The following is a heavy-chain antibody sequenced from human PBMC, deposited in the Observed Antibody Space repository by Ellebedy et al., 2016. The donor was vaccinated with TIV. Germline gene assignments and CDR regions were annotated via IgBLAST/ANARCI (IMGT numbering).Heavy chain of an antibody. Sequence: MPSETLSLTCAVSGGSISSGGYSWSWIRQPPGKGLEWIGYIYHSGSTYYNPSLKSRVTISVDTSKNQFSLKLSSVTAADTAVYYCARHESGYSYGFLPPFDYWGQGTLVTVSS. D-gene: IGHD5-18*01. V-gene: IGHV4-30-2*01. CDR3: ARHESGYSYGFLPPFDY. CDR1: GGSISSGGYS. J-gene: IGHJ4*02. CDR2: IYHSGST.